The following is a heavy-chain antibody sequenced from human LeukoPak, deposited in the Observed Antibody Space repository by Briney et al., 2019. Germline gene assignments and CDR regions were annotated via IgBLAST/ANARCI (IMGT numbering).Heavy chain of an antibody. CDR2: IYYSGST. J-gene: IGHJ4*02. CDR1: GGSISSGGYY. V-gene: IGHV4-31*03. Sequence: SQTLSLTCTVSGGSISSGGYYWSWIRQHTGKGLEWIGYIYYSGSTYYNPSLKSRVTISVDTSKNQFSLRLSSVAPADTAIYYCARDRGDGYNDYWGQGTLVTVSS. D-gene: IGHD5-24*01. CDR3: ARDRGDGYNDY.